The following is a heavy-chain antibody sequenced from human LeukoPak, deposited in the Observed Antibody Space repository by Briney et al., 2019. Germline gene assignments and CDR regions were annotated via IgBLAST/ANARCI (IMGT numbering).Heavy chain of an antibody. CDR3: ARAPREWLLGYYFDY. Sequence: GGSLRLSCAASGFTFSSYWMSWVRQAPGKGLEWVANIKQDGSEKYYVDSVNGRFTISRDNAKNSLYLQMNSLRAEDTAVYYCARAPREWLLGYYFDYWGQGTLVTVSS. CDR2: IKQDGSEK. D-gene: IGHD3-3*01. V-gene: IGHV3-7*01. J-gene: IGHJ4*02. CDR1: GFTFSSYW.